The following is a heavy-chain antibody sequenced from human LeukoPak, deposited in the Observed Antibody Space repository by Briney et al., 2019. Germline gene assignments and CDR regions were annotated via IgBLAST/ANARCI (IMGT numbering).Heavy chain of an antibody. V-gene: IGHV4-59*01. J-gene: IGHJ4*02. D-gene: IGHD3-22*01. CDR3: AREYYYDSSGYYYDY. Sequence: PSETLSLTCTVSGGSISGYYWSWIRQPPGKGLEWIGYIFYSGSTNYNPSLKSRVTISEDTSKNQFSLKMSSVTAADTAVYYCAREYYYDSSGYYYDYWGQGTLVTVSS. CDR1: GGSISGYY. CDR2: IFYSGST.